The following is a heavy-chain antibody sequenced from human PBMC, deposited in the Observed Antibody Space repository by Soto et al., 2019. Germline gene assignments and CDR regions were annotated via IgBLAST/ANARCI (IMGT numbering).Heavy chain of an antibody. CDR1: GFTFSSYS. CDR2: ISSSSSTI. CDR3: VRDPANYDFWSGYYTLHGMDV. J-gene: IGHJ6*02. D-gene: IGHD3-3*01. V-gene: IGHV3-48*02. Sequence: EVQLVESGGGLVQPGGSLRLSCAASGFTFSSYSMNWVRQAPGKGLEWVSYISSSSSTIYYADSVKGRFTISRDNAKNSLYLQMNSLRDEDTAVYYCVRDPANYDFWSGYYTLHGMDVWGQGTTVTVSS.